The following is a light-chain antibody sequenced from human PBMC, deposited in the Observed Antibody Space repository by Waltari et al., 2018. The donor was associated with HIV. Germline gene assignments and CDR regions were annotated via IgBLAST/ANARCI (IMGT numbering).Light chain of an antibody. CDR2: EVS. J-gene: IGLJ3*02. Sequence: QSALTQPASVSGSPGQSITISCTGTSSDVGAYNYVSWYQQHPDKAPKLMISEVSNRPSGVSNRFSGSKSGNTASLTISGLQAEDEAHYYCSSYTGSSTPWVFGGGTKLTVL. V-gene: IGLV2-14*01. CDR1: SSDVGAYNY. CDR3: SSYTGSSTPWV.